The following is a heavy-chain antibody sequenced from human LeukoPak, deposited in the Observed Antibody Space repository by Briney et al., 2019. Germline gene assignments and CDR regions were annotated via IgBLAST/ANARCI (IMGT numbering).Heavy chain of an antibody. V-gene: IGHV3-30*04. CDR3: ARDGCGGDCYFDY. CDR1: GFTFSSYA. D-gene: IGHD2-21*02. J-gene: IGHJ4*02. Sequence: PGGSLRLSCAASGFTFSSYAMHWVRQAPGKGLEWVAVISYDGSNKYYADSVKGRFTISRDNSKNTLYLQMNSLRAEDTAVYYCARDGCGGDCYFDYWGQGTLVTVSS. CDR2: ISYDGSNK.